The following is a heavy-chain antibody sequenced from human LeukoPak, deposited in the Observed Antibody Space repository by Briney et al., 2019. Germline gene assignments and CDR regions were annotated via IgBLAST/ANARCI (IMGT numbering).Heavy chain of an antibody. Sequence: PSETLSLTCSVSGGSISSSSYYWGWIRQPPGKGLEWIGNIYYSGSTYYNPSLKSRGTISVDTSKNQFSLKLSSVTAADTAVYYCARSRPLTGTGDWGQGTLITVSS. D-gene: IGHD1-20*01. CDR3: ARSRPLTGTGD. CDR2: IYYSGST. J-gene: IGHJ4*02. CDR1: GGSISSSSYY. V-gene: IGHV4-39*07.